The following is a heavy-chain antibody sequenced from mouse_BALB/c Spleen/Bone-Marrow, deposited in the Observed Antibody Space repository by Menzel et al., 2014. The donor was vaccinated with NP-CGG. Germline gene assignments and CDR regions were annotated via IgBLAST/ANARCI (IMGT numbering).Heavy chain of an antibody. CDR3: TLLSPMDY. D-gene: IGHD2-1*01. CDR2: IYPSDSYT. Sequence: QVQLKESGAELVRPGASVKLSCKASGYTFTSYWINWVKQRPGQGLEWIGNIYPSDSYTNYNQKFKDKATLTVDKSSSRAYMQLSSPTSEDSAVYYCTLLSPMDYWGQGTSVTVSS. V-gene: IGHV1-69*02. J-gene: IGHJ4*01. CDR1: GYTFTSYW.